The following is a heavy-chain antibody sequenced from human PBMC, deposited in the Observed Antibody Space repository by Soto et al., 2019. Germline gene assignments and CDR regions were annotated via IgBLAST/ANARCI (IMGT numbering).Heavy chain of an antibody. CDR2: IKQDGSEK. CDR1: GFTFSSYW. D-gene: IGHD6-19*01. Sequence: EVQLVESGGGLVQPGGSLRLSCAASGFTFSSYWMSWVRQAPGKGLEWVANIKQDGSEKYYVDSVKGRFTISRDNAKNSRYLQMNSLRAEDTAVYYCARQWLVMGDSPNFDYWGQGTLVTVSS. CDR3: ARQWLVMGDSPNFDY. V-gene: IGHV3-7*01. J-gene: IGHJ4*02.